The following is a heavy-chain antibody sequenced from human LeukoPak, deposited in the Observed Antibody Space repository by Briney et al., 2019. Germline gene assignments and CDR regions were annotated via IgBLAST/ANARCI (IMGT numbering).Heavy chain of an antibody. CDR3: AKDLRGGYRYQPDY. V-gene: IGHV3-30*18. Sequence: PGRSLRLSCAASGFSFNYYAMHWVRQAPGKGLEWVALISDDGSIKYYADSMKGRFTISRDNSKKSLYLQMSSLRAEDTAVYYCAKDLRGGYRYQPDYWGQGTLVTVSS. J-gene: IGHJ4*02. CDR1: GFSFNYYA. D-gene: IGHD5-12*01. CDR2: ISDDGSIK.